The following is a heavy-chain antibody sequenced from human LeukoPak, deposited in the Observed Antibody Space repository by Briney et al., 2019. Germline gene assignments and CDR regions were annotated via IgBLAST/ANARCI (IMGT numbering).Heavy chain of an antibody. CDR2: ISDSGSST. CDR1: GFTFSSYA. V-gene: IGHV3-23*01. Sequence: GGSLRLSCAASGFTFSSYAMSWVRKAPGKGLEWVSAISDSGSSTYYTDSLKGRFTISRDNSKNTLYLQMNSLRAEDTAVYYCAKVLITIFGVVRYDAFDIWGQGTMVTVSS. J-gene: IGHJ3*02. D-gene: IGHD3-3*01. CDR3: AKVLITIFGVVRYDAFDI.